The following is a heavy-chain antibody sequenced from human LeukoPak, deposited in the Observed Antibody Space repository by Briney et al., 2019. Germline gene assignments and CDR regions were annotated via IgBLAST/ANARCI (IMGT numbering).Heavy chain of an antibody. Sequence: SETLSLTCTVSGGPNSVGTYYWSWIRQPPGKGLEWIGYIYYSGSTYYNPSLKSRVSISVDTSKNQFSLKLSSVTAADTAVFYCARDRDGYNLDAFDIWGQGTMVSVSS. J-gene: IGHJ3*02. CDR1: GGPNSVGTYY. CDR2: IYYSGST. CDR3: ARDRDGYNLDAFDI. D-gene: IGHD5-24*01. V-gene: IGHV4-30-4*08.